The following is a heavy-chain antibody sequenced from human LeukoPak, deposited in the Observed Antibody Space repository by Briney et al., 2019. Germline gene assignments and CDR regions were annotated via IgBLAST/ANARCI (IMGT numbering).Heavy chain of an antibody. CDR3: AREPAHRTDKQWLRQKDY. Sequence: WGSLRLSCAASGFTFSDYYITWIRQAPGKGLEWISYISSSGSTIYYADSVKGRFTISRDNAKNSLYLQMNSLRAEDTAMYYCAREPAHRTDKQWLRQKDYWGQGTLVTVSS. V-gene: IGHV3-11*01. CDR2: ISSSGSTI. J-gene: IGHJ4*02. CDR1: GFTFSDYY. D-gene: IGHD6-19*01.